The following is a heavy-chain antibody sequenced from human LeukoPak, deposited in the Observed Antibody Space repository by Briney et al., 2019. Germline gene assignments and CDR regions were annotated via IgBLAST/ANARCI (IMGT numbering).Heavy chain of an antibody. V-gene: IGHV1-24*01. CDR2: FDPEDGET. D-gene: IGHD6-6*01. Sequence: ASVKVSCKVSGYTLIELSMHWVRQAPGKGLEWMGGFDPEDGETIYAQKFQGRVTMTEDTSTDTAYMELSSLRSEDTAVYYCATLEVSPRSLYYMDVWGKGTTVTVSS. CDR1: GYTLIELS. CDR3: ATLEVSPRSLYYMDV. J-gene: IGHJ6*03.